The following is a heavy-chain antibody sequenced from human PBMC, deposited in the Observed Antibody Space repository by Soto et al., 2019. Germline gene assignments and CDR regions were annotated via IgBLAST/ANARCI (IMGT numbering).Heavy chain of an antibody. Sequence: QVQLQQWGAGLLKPSETLSLTCTVYGGSFSRYHWNWIRQAPGKGLEWIGEIHHDGGTNYSPALEGRVTISVDTSKNEFSLKLRSVPAADTGVYYCARGYGEEWPTSDFWGQGTLVTVSS. CDR1: GGSFSRYH. CDR2: IHHDGGT. J-gene: IGHJ4*02. D-gene: IGHD3-10*01. V-gene: IGHV4-34*01. CDR3: ARGYGEEWPTSDF.